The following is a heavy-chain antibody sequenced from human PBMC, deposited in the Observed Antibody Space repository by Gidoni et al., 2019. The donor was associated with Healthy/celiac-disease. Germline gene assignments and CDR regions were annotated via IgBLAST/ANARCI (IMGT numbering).Heavy chain of an antibody. Sequence: QVQLQQWGAGLLKPSETLSLTCAVYGGSFSGYYWSWIRQPPGKGLEWIGEINHSGSTNYNPSLKSRVTISVDTSKNQFSLKLSSVTAADTAVYYCARGEIPLRYFAKGYFDLWGRGTLVTVSS. D-gene: IGHD3-9*01. CDR3: ARGEIPLRYFAKGYFDL. J-gene: IGHJ2*01. CDR2: INHSGST. V-gene: IGHV4-34*01. CDR1: GGSFSGYY.